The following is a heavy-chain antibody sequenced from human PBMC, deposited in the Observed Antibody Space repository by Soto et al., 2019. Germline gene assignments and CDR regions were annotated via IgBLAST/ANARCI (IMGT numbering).Heavy chain of an antibody. CDR2: ISAYNGNT. CDR3: ARDCRNHYDYGDLHNWFDP. D-gene: IGHD4-17*01. CDR1: GYTFTSYG. V-gene: IGHV1-18*01. J-gene: IGHJ5*02. Sequence: GASVKVSCKASGYTFTSYGISWVRQAPGQGLEWMGWISAYNGNTNYAQKLQGRVTMTTDTSTSTAYMELRSLRSDDTAVYYCARDCRNHYDYGDLHNWFDPWGQGTLVTVSS.